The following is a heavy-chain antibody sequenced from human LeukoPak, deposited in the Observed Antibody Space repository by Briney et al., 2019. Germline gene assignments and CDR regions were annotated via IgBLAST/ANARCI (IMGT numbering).Heavy chain of an antibody. CDR1: GGTFSSYA. V-gene: IGHV1-69*05. J-gene: IGHJ3*02. CDR3: AKTLHCYDSSEVPRNDAFDI. D-gene: IGHD3-22*01. CDR2: IIPIFGTA. Sequence: SVKVSCKASGGTFSSYAISWVRQAPGQGLEWMGRIIPIFGTANYAQKFQGRVTITTDESTSTAYMELSSLRSEDTAVYYCAKTLHCYDSSEVPRNDAFDIWGQGTMVTVSS.